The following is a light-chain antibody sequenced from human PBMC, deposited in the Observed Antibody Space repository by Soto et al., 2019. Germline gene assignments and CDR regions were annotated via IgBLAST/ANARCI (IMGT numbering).Light chain of an antibody. CDR2: AAS. CDR1: QGISSY. Sequence: AIRMTQSPSSFSASTGDRVTITCRASQGISSYLAWYQQKPGKAPKLLIYAASTLQSGVPSRFSGSGSGTDFTLTICCLQSEDFATDYCQQYYSYPQTFGQGTKVDIK. J-gene: IGKJ1*01. V-gene: IGKV1-8*01. CDR3: QQYYSYPQT.